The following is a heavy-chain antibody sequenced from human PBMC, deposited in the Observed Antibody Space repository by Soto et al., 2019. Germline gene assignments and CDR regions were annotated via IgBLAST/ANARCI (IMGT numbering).Heavy chain of an antibody. J-gene: IGHJ1*01. CDR3: AREAPVFRQTGVYLQH. CDR2: ISAYNGNT. D-gene: IGHD7-27*01. CDR1: GYTFTSYG. V-gene: IGHV1-18*01. Sequence: QVQLLQSVAEVKKPGASVKVSCKASGYTFTSYGISWVRQAPGQGLEWMGWISAYNGNTNYAQKLQGGVTTTTDTTTSTAYIELRSLRSDDTAVYYCAREAPVFRQTGVYLQHWGQGTLVTVSS.